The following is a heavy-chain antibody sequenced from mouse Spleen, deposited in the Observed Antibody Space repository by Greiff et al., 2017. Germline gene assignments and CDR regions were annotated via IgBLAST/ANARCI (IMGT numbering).Heavy chain of an antibody. CDR2: ISSGSSTI. CDR1: GFTFSDYG. J-gene: IGHJ1*01. D-gene: IGHD2-13*01. V-gene: IGHV5-17*01. Sequence: EVQVVESGGGLVKPGGSLKLSCAASGFTFSDYGMHWVRQAPEKGLEWVAYISSGSSTIYYADTVKGRFTISRDNAKNTLFLQMTSLRSEDTAMYYCAMGEYGDYDWYFDVWGAGTTVTVSS. CDR3: AMGEYGDYDWYFDV.